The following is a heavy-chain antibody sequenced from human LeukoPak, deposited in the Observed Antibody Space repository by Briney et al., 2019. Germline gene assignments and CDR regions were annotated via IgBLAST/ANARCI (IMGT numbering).Heavy chain of an antibody. J-gene: IGHJ4*02. Sequence: GGSLRLSCAASGFTFSSYSMNWVRQAPGKGLEWIAYISSSGDTIYYADSVKGRFTISRDNAKNSLYLQMNTLRTEDTAVYYCARASYDVLTGWGQGTLVAVSS. V-gene: IGHV3-48*04. CDR1: GFTFSSYS. CDR2: ISSSGDTI. CDR3: ARASYDVLTG. D-gene: IGHD3-9*01.